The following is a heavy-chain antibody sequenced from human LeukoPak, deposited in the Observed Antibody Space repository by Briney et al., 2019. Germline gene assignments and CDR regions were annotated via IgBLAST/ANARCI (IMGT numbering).Heavy chain of an antibody. CDR3: AREDDYVWGSYRSTYFDY. CDR2: ISRIGSTI. J-gene: IGHJ4*02. V-gene: IGHV3-11*04. Sequence: GGSLRLSCAASGFTFSDYYMSWIRQAPGKGLEWVSYISRIGSTIYYADSVKGRFTISRDNAENSLYLQMNSLRAEDTAVYYCAREDDYVWGSYRSTYFDYWGQGTLVTVSS. D-gene: IGHD3-16*02. CDR1: GFTFSDYY.